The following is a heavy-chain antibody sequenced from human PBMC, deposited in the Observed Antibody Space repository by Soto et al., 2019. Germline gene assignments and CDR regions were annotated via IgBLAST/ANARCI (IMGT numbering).Heavy chain of an antibody. V-gene: IGHV3-9*01. CDR3: AKETQPNRGTGGFDY. CDR2: INWNSGTV. J-gene: IGHJ4*02. D-gene: IGHD3-16*01. Sequence: EVQLVESGGGLGQPGRSLRLSCAASGFTFDDHAMHWVRQAPGKGLEWVSGINWNSGTVAYADSVKGRFTISRDNAKNSHYLQMNSLRAEDTALDYCAKETQPNRGTGGFDYWGQGSLVTVSS. CDR1: GFTFDDHA.